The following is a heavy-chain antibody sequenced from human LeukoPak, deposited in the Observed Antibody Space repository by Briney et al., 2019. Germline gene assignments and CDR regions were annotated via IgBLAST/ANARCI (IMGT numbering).Heavy chain of an antibody. CDR3: ARLYYFDKRGYPAPFDI. CDR2: IYYSGST. Sequence: PAGTLSLTCTVSGVSISSYYWSWIRQPPGKGLEWIGYIYYSGSTNYNPSLKSRVTISVDTSKNQFSMKLCSVTAADTAVYYCARLYYFDKRGYPAPFDIWGQGTMV. CDR1: GVSISSYY. J-gene: IGHJ3*02. D-gene: IGHD3-22*01. V-gene: IGHV4-59*01.